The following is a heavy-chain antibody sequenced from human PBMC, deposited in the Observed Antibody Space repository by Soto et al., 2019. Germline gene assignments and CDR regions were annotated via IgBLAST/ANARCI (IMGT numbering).Heavy chain of an antibody. D-gene: IGHD1-1*01. CDR3: ARDISRAEHYYYYGMDV. J-gene: IGHJ6*02. CDR2: ISAYNGNT. Sequence: QVQLVQSGAEVKKPGASVKVSCKASGYTFTSYGISWVRQAPGQGLEWMGWISAYNGNTNYAQKLPGRVTMTTDTSTSTAYMELRSLRSDDTAVYYCARDISRAEHYYYYGMDVWGQGTTVTVSS. CDR1: GYTFTSYG. V-gene: IGHV1-18*01.